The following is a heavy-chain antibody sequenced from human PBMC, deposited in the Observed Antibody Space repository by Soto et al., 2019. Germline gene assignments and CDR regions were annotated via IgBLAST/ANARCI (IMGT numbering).Heavy chain of an antibody. D-gene: IGHD3-9*01. Sequence: PGGSLRLSCAASGFTFSSYGMHWVRQAAGKGLEWVAVIWYDGSNKYYADSVKGRFTISRDNSKNTLYLQMNSLRAEDTAVYYCARDRGVYDILTGLLDYWGQGTLVTVSS. CDR2: IWYDGSNK. CDR1: GFTFSSYG. V-gene: IGHV3-33*01. CDR3: ARDRGVYDILTGLLDY. J-gene: IGHJ4*02.